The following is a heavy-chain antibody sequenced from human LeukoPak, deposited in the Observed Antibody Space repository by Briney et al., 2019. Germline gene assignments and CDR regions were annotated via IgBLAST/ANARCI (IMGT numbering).Heavy chain of an antibody. Sequence: PSETLSLTCAVSGYSISSGYYWGWIRQPPGKGLEWIGSIYHSGSTYYNPSLKSRVTISVDTSKNQFSLKLSSVTAADTAVYYCARGYCSGGSCVDYWGQGTLVTVSS. V-gene: IGHV4-38-2*01. CDR3: ARGYCSGGSCVDY. D-gene: IGHD2-15*01. J-gene: IGHJ4*02. CDR1: GYSISSGYY. CDR2: IYHSGST.